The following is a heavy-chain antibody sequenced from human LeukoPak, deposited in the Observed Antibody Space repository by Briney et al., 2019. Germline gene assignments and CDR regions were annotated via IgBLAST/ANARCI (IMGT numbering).Heavy chain of an antibody. Sequence: GGSLRLSCAASGFTFSSYGMHWVRQAPGKGLEWVAVISYDGSNKYYADSVKGRFTISRDNSKNTLYLQMNSLRAEDTAVYYCAKDGSWRCYDSSGYPNYFDYWGRGTLVTVSS. V-gene: IGHV3-30*18. CDR2: ISYDGSNK. J-gene: IGHJ4*02. CDR3: AKDGSWRCYDSSGYPNYFDY. D-gene: IGHD3-22*01. CDR1: GFTFSSYG.